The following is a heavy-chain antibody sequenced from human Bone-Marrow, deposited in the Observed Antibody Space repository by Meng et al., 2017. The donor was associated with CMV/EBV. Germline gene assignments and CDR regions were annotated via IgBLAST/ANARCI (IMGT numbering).Heavy chain of an antibody. V-gene: IGHV3-53*01. CDR2: IYSGGST. D-gene: IGHD3-3*01. J-gene: IGHJ6*02. CDR1: GFTVSSNY. CDR3: ARDKNDYDFWSGYTLGMDV. Sequence: GESLKIPCAASGFTVSSNYMSWVRQAPGKGLEWVSVIYSGGSTYYADSVKGRFTISRDNSKNTLYLQMNSLRAEDTAVYYCARDKNDYDFWSGYTLGMDVWGQGTTVTVSS.